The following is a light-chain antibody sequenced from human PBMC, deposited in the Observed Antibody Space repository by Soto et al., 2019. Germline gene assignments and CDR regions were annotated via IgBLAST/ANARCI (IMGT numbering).Light chain of an antibody. CDR3: QQYGSSPRT. CDR1: QSVSSSY. Sequence: EIVLTQSPGTLSLSPGERATLYCRASQSVSSSYLAWYQQKPGQAPRLLIEGASSRATGIPDRFSGSGSGTDFTLTISRLEPEDFAEDYLQQYGSSPRTFGQGTKVEIK. V-gene: IGKV3-20*01. J-gene: IGKJ1*01. CDR2: GAS.